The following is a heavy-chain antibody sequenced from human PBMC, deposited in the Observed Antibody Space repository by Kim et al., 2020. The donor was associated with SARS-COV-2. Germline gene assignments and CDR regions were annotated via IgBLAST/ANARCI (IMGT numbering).Heavy chain of an antibody. CDR3: ARDSGVSVVTATRGAFDI. Sequence: SETLSLTCTVSGGSISSGGYYWSWIRQHPGNGLESIGYIYYSGSTYYNPSLNSRVTISVDTSTNQFSLNLFSVTAADTAVYYCARDSGVSVVTATRGAFDIWGQGTMVTVSS. CDR2: IYYSGST. V-gene: IGHV4-31*03. J-gene: IGHJ3*02. D-gene: IGHD2-21*02. CDR1: GGSISSGGYY.